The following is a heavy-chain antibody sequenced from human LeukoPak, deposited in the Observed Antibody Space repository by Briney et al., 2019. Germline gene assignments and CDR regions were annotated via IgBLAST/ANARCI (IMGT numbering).Heavy chain of an antibody. Sequence: ASVKVSCKASGYTFTSYYMHWVRQAPGQGLEWMGWISAYNGNTNYAQKLQGRVTMTTDTSTSTAYMELRSLRSDDTAVHYCARVELERGWFDPWGQGTLVTVSS. CDR3: ARVELERGWFDP. J-gene: IGHJ5*02. CDR1: GYTFTSYY. D-gene: IGHD1-1*01. V-gene: IGHV1-18*04. CDR2: ISAYNGNT.